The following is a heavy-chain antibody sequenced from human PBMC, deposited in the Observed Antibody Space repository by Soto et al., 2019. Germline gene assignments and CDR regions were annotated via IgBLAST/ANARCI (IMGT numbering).Heavy chain of an antibody. CDR3: ARVPEGNWFDP. J-gene: IGHJ5*02. V-gene: IGHV1-18*01. CDR1: GYTFTSYG. Sequence: QVQLVQSGAEVKKPGASVKVSCKASGYTFTSYGIRWVRQAPGKGLEWMGWISAYNGNTNFAQNLQGRVTMTTDTSTSTAYMELRSLRSDDTAVYYWARVPEGNWFDPWGQGTLFTVSS. CDR2: ISAYNGNT.